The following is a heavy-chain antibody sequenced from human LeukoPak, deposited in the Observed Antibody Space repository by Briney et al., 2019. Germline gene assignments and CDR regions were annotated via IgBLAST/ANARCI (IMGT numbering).Heavy chain of an antibody. J-gene: IGHJ4*02. CDR3: VKGMGGSGSYYDY. CDR2: ISTGGSGL. D-gene: IGHD3-10*01. V-gene: IGHV3-74*01. CDR1: GISFSSCW. Sequence: GGSLRLSCAASGISFSSCWMHWVRQIPGKGLVWVSRISTGGSGLGYADSVKGRFTISRDNARNTLYLQMNSLRAEDTAVYYCVKGMGGSGSYYDYWGQGTLVTVSS.